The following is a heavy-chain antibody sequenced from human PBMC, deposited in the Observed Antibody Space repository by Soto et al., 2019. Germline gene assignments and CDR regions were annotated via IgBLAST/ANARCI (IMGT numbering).Heavy chain of an antibody. V-gene: IGHV3-23*01. Sequence: GGSLRLSCAASGFTFTNFAMTWVRQTPGKGLEWVSSISGGGTNTYYADSVKGRFTVSRDDSRNTLYLQMNILRAEDTAVYYCAKNHDYEFWSGYPWLDPWGQGTLVTVSS. CDR1: GFTFTNFA. CDR3: AKNHDYEFWSGYPWLDP. CDR2: ISGGGTNT. J-gene: IGHJ5*02. D-gene: IGHD3-3*01.